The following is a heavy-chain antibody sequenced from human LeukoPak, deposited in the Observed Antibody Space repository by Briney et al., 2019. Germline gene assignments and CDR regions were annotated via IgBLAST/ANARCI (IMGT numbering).Heavy chain of an antibody. CDR2: IKSDGRTT. Sequence: GGSLRLSCAASGMTFSNHWMHWVRQAPGKGLVWVSLIKSDGRTTIYADSVKGRFTISRDNSKSTLYLQMNSLRAEDTAIYYCTTGPSYGYGWWGQGTVVTVSS. V-gene: IGHV3-74*01. J-gene: IGHJ4*02. D-gene: IGHD3-16*01. CDR3: TTGPSYGYGW. CDR1: GMTFSNHW.